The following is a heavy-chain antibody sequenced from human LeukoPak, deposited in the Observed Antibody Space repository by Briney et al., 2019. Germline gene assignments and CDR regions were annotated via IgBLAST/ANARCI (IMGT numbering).Heavy chain of an antibody. CDR2: IYTRGST. CDR3: ARDRGGSYYSYYMDV. D-gene: IGHD1-26*01. V-gene: IGHV4-61*02. Sequence: SETLSLTCTVSGGSISSGSYYWSWIRQPAGKGLEWIGRIYTRGSTNYNPSLKSRVTISVDTSKNQFSLKLSSVTAADTAVYYYARDRGGSYYSYYMDVWGKGTTVTVSS. CDR1: GGSISSGSYY. J-gene: IGHJ6*03.